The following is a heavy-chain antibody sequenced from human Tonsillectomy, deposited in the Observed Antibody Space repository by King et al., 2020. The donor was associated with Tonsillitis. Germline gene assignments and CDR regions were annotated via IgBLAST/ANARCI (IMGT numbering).Heavy chain of an antibody. CDR3: ARDSGMVATNWPKFVMDV. J-gene: IGHJ6*02. V-gene: IGHV1-2*04. D-gene: IGHD5-12*01. Sequence: VQLVESGAEVKKPGASVKVSCKASGYTFTGYYIHWVRQAPGQGLEWMGWINPISGGTNYAQKFQGWVTMTRDTSISMVYMELSRLKSDDTAVYYCARDSGMVATNWPKFVMDVWGQGTTVTVSS. CDR1: GYTFTGYY. CDR2: INPISGGT.